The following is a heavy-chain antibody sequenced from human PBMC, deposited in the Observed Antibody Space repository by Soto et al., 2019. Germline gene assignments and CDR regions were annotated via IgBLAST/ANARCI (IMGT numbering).Heavy chain of an antibody. V-gene: IGHV5-51*01. CDR2: IYPGDSDT. Sequence: GESLKISFKGSGYTFTDYWIGWVRQLPGKGLEWMGIIYPGDSDTRYSPSFQGHVTITVDKSTSTAYLKWSSLKASDTAMYYCARSWYIGYNYYGMDVCGQGTTVTVSS. CDR1: GYTFTDYW. CDR3: ARSWYIGYNYYGMDV. J-gene: IGHJ6*02. D-gene: IGHD2-8*02.